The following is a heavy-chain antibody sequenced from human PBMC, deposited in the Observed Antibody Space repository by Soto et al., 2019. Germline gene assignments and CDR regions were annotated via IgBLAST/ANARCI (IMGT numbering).Heavy chain of an antibody. Sequence: EVQLVDSGGGLVKPGGSLRLSCAASGFTFSSHAMNWVRQAPGKGLEWVASIDSSGSFIYYADSVKGRFTIPRDNAKNSLYLQMSTLRADDTAIYYCARDPLWFGEIGYFDYWGQGVLVTVSS. CDR1: GFTFSSHA. D-gene: IGHD3-10*01. J-gene: IGHJ4*02. CDR3: ARDPLWFGEIGYFDY. CDR2: IDSSGSFI. V-gene: IGHV3-21*01.